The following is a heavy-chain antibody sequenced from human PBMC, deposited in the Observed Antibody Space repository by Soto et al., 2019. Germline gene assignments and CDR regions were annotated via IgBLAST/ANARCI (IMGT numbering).Heavy chain of an antibody. CDR3: ARAEGPSIRGVVSYYYYGMDV. CDR2: IYYRGST. Sequence: SETLSLTCTVSGGSVSSGSYYWSWIRQPPGKGLEGIGYIYYRGSTNYNPSLKSRVPISVDPSKNQFSLKLSSVTAADTAVYYCARAEGPSIRGVVSYYYYGMDVWGQGTTVTVSS. V-gene: IGHV4-61*01. J-gene: IGHJ6*02. CDR1: GGSVSSGSYY. D-gene: IGHD3-10*01.